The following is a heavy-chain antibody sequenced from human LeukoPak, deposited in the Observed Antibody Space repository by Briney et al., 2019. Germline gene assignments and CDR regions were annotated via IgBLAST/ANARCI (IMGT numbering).Heavy chain of an antibody. CDR2: ISSSSSYI. V-gene: IGHV3-21*01. D-gene: IGHD2-2*01. CDR3: AKPPVAGPAAMGLFDY. J-gene: IGHJ4*02. Sequence: PGGSLRLSCAASGFTFRSYSMIWVRQAPGKGLDWVSSISSSSSYIYYADSVKGRFTISRDNAKNALYLQMNSLRAEDTAVYYCAKPPVAGPAAMGLFDYWGQGTLVTVSS. CDR1: GFTFRSYS.